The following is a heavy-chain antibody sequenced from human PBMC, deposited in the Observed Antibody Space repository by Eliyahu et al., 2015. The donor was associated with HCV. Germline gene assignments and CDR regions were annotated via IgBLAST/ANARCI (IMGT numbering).Heavy chain of an antibody. Sequence: QVQLQESGPGLVKPSETLSLTCTVSGGSISSYYWSWTRQPPGKGLEWIGYIYYSGSTNYNPSLKSRVTISVDTSKNQFSLKLSSVTAADTAVYYCARGGGLRLGEVIGVNYFDYWGQGTLVTVSS. J-gene: IGHJ4*02. V-gene: IGHV4-59*01. CDR2: IYYSGST. CDR3: ARGGGLRLGEVIGVNYFDY. D-gene: IGHD3-16*01. CDR1: GGSISSYY.